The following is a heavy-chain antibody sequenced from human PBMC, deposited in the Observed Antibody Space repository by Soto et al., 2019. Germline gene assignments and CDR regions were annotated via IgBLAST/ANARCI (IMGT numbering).Heavy chain of an antibody. CDR2: IKSKTEGGTT. Sequence: EVQLVESGGGLVQPGGSLRLSCAASGFTFSNAWMNWVRQAPGKGLAWVGRIKSKTEGGTTDYAAPVKGRFTISRDDSKNTLHLQMNSLKTEDTAVYYCTTAPCIAVAGTCAPWGQGTLVTVSS. J-gene: IGHJ5*02. CDR1: GFTFSNAW. D-gene: IGHD6-19*01. CDR3: TTAPCIAVAGTCAP. V-gene: IGHV3-15*07.